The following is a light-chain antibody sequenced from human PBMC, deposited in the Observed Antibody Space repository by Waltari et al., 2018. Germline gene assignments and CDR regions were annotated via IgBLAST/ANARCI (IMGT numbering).Light chain of an antibody. CDR3: CSYAGSGTYV. CDR2: DVS. J-gene: IGLJ1*01. Sequence: QSALTQPASVSGSPGQSITISCTGTSSDVGGYKYVSWYQQHPGKAPKLMIYDVSERPSGVSIRFSGSKSANTASLTIAGLQAEDEADYYCCSYAGSGTYVFGTGTKVTVL. CDR1: SSDVGGYKY. V-gene: IGLV2-23*02.